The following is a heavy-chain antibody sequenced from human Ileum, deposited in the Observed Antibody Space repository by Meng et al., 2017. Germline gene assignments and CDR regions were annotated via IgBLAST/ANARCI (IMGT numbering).Heavy chain of an antibody. V-gene: IGHV2-5*02. D-gene: IGHD2-2*02. CDR2: IYWDDDK. Sequence: SGPTLVTLTQTLTLTCTFPGFSLSTTGVTVGWIRQPPGKALEWLSIIYWDDDKRYSPSLKSRLTIAKDTSKNQVVLTMTKMDPVDTATYYCTHMAYTTAWTSAFDIWGQGTLVTVSS. J-gene: IGHJ3*02. CDR1: GFSLSTTGVT. CDR3: THMAYTTAWTSAFDI.